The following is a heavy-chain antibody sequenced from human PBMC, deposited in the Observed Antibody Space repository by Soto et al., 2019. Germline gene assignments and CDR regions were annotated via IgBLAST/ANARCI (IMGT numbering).Heavy chain of an antibody. CDR3: ARVFTSPTGYDYIWGSSGHIDY. V-gene: IGHV1-18*01. J-gene: IGHJ4*02. CDR1: GYTFTSYG. Sequence: ASVKVSCKASGYTFTSYGISWVRQAPGQGLEWMGWISAYNGNTNYAQKLQGRVTMTTDTSTSTAYMELRSLRSDDTAVYYCARVFTSPTGYDYIWGSSGHIDYWGQGTLVTVSS. D-gene: IGHD3-16*01. CDR2: ISAYNGNT.